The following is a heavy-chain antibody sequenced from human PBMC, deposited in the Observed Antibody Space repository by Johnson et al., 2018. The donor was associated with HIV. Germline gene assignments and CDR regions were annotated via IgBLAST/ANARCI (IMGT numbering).Heavy chain of an antibody. V-gene: IGHV3-20*04. CDR1: GFTFDDYG. CDR3: AKRGSTMIGGAGAFDI. CDR2: INWNGAIT. J-gene: IGHJ3*02. D-gene: IGHD3-22*01. Sequence: VQLVESGGGVVRPGGSLRLSCAASGFTFDDYGMRWVRQVPGKGLEWVSAINWNGAITAYADSVKGRFTISRDNAKNSLYLQMNSRIAEDTAVYYCAKRGSTMIGGAGAFDIWGQGTMVTVSP.